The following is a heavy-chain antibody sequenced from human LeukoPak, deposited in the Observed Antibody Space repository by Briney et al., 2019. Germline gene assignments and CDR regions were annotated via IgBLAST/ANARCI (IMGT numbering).Heavy chain of an antibody. Sequence: ESGGSLRLSCAASGLTFSFYSMNWVRQAPGKGLEWVSSMSVSSGLIYYADSVKGRFTVSRDNAKNSLYLQMNSLRAEDTAVYYCAREFGGSASGAGYWGQGTLVTVSS. D-gene: IGHD3-10*01. CDR1: GLTFSFYS. V-gene: IGHV3-21*01. CDR3: AREFGGSASGAGY. J-gene: IGHJ4*02. CDR2: MSVSSGLI.